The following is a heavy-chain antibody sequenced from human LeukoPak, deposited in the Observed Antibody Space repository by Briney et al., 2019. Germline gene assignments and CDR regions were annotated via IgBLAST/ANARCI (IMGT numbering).Heavy chain of an antibody. CDR1: GGSISSGGYS. D-gene: IGHD3-22*01. CDR3: ARVRGQRVQYYDSSYYFDY. V-gene: IGHV4-30-2*01. J-gene: IGHJ4*02. CDR2: IYHSGST. Sequence: RPSETLSLTCAVSGGSISSGGYSWSWIRQPPGKGLEWIGYIYHSGSTYYNPSLKSRVTISVDRSKNQFSLKLSSVTAADTAVYYCARVRGQRVQYYDSSYYFDYWGQGTLVTVSS.